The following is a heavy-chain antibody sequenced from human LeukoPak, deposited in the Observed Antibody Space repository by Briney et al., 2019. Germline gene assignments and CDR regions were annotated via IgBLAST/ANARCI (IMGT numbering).Heavy chain of an antibody. J-gene: IGHJ4*02. CDR1: GGSISSHY. Sequence: PSETLSLTCTVSGGSISSHYWSWIRQPPGKGLEWIWCIDYSGSTNYNPSLKSGVTISVDTSKTQFSLQLRSVTAADTAVYYCARVKGLTGYYNDAYYFDYWGPGTLVTVSS. CDR2: IDYSGST. V-gene: IGHV4-59*11. D-gene: IGHD3-9*01. CDR3: ARVKGLTGYYNDAYYFDY.